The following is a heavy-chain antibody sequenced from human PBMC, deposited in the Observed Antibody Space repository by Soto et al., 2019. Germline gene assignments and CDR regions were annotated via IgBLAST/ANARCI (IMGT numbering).Heavy chain of an antibody. CDR2: ISAYNGNT. CDR3: ARGAAAGHYYYYGMDV. Sequence: ASVKVSCKASGYTFTSYGIRWVRQAPGQGLEWMGWISAYNGNTNYAQKLQGRVTMTTDTSTSTAYMELRSLRSDDTAVYYCARGAAAGHYYYYGMDVWGQGTTVTVSS. CDR1: GYTFTSYG. V-gene: IGHV1-18*01. D-gene: IGHD6-13*01. J-gene: IGHJ6*02.